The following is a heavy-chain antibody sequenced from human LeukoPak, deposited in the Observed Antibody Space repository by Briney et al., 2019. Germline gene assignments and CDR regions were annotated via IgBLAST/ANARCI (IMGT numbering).Heavy chain of an antibody. CDR1: GGSISSGGYY. CDR3: ARVSSGRYADY. Sequence: SETLSLTCTVSGGSISSGGYYWSWIRQPPGKGLEWIGYIYHSGSTYYNPSLKSRVTISVDRSKNQFSLKLSSVTAADTAVYYCARVSSGRYADYWGQGTLVTVSS. V-gene: IGHV4-30-2*01. CDR2: IYHSGST. J-gene: IGHJ4*02. D-gene: IGHD6-19*01.